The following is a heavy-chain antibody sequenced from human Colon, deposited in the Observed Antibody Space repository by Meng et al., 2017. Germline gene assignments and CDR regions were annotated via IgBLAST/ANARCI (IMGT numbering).Heavy chain of an antibody. CDR3: ARVPTTVDPFES. CDR2: IYQSGST. Sequence: QGLLLQSGPGLVKPSGTLSLTCTSSGGSSSSNNWWIWVRQSPGRGLEWIGEIYQSGSTNYSPSLKSRVTISLDKSKNQFSLKVSYMTAADTAVYSCARVPTTVDPFESWGQGTLVTVSS. CDR1: GGSSSSNNW. V-gene: IGHV4-4*02. D-gene: IGHD4-23*01. J-gene: IGHJ4*02.